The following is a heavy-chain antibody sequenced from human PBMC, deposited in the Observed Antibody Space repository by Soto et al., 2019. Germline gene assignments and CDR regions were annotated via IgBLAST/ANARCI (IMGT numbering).Heavy chain of an antibody. CDR3: ARDRAFIAVANWFDS. D-gene: IGHD6-19*01. Sequence: SQTLSLTCAISWDSVASNSAAWNWSRQSPSRGLEWLGRTYYRSKWYNDYAVSVKSRITINPDTAKNQFSLQLNSVTPEDTAVYYCARDRAFIAVANWFDSWGQGTAVTVPQ. CDR1: WDSVASNSAA. J-gene: IGHJ5*01. CDR2: TYYRSKWYN. V-gene: IGHV6-1*01.